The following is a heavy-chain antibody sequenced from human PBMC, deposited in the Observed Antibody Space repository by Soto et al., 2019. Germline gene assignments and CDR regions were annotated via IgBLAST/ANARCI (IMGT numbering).Heavy chain of an antibody. CDR3: ERQKNGNTFSYYGMDV. J-gene: IGHJ6*02. CDR2: IYPGDSDT. V-gene: IGHV5-51*01. Sequence: GESLKISCKGSGYSFTSYWIGWVRQMPGKGLEWMGIIYPGDSDTRYSPSFQGQVTISADKSISTAYLQWSSLKASDTAMYYCERQKNGNTFSYYGMDVWGQGTTVTVSS. D-gene: IGHD1-7*01. CDR1: GYSFTSYW.